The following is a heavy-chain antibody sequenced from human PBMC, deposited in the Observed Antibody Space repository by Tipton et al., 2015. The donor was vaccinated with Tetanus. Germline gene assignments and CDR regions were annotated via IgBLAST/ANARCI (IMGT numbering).Heavy chain of an antibody. CDR1: GFAFSDYS. CDR3: ARRGEARANWFDS. J-gene: IGHJ5*01. D-gene: IGHD2-21*01. V-gene: IGHV3-30-3*01. CDR2: ISSNGDNK. Sequence: SLRLSCAASGFAFSDYSIFWVRQAPGKGLEWVAVISSNGDNKYYADSVRGRFTISRDNAKNSLYLQMNTLRDDDTAVYYCARRGEARANWFDSWGQGTLVTVSS.